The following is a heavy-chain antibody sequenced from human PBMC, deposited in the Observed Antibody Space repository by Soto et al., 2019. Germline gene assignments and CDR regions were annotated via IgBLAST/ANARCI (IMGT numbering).Heavy chain of an antibody. D-gene: IGHD2-2*01. Sequence: QVQLVQSGAEVKKPGSSVKVSCKASGGTFSSYTISWVRQAPGQGLEWMGRIIPILGIANYAQKFQGRVTITADKSQSTVYMGLSSVRSVDTAVYYCARVAPPPRRYCSSTCCYYHDYWGQGTLVTVSS. J-gene: IGHJ4*02. V-gene: IGHV1-69*02. CDR1: GGTFSSYT. CDR3: ARVAPPPRRYCSSTCCYYHDY. CDR2: IIPILGIA.